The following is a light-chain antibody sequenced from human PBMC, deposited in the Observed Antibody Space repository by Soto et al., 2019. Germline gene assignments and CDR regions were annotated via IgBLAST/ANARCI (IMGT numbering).Light chain of an antibody. CDR1: QGISSY. J-gene: IGKJ3*01. Sequence: DIQLTQSPSFLSASVGDRVTITCRASQGISSYLAWYQQKPGKAPKHLIYAASTLQSGVASRFSGSGSGKEFTLTISSLQPEDFATYYCQQLNSYPLTFGPGTKVDIK. CDR2: AAS. CDR3: QQLNSYPLT. V-gene: IGKV1-9*01.